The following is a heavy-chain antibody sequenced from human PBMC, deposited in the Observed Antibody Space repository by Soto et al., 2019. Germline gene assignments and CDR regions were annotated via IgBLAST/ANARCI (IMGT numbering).Heavy chain of an antibody. V-gene: IGHV1-3*01. J-gene: IGHJ6*01. Sequence: ASVKVSCKASGYTFTSYGISWVRQAPGQRLEWMGWINAGNWNTKYSQKFQGRVTITRDTSASTAYMELSSLRSEDTAVYYCASSSSSFAVTDYYCYGMDVWGRGTTVSVSS. CDR2: INAGNWNT. CDR1: GYTFTSYG. CDR3: ASSSSSFAVTDYYCYGMDV. D-gene: IGHD2-15*01.